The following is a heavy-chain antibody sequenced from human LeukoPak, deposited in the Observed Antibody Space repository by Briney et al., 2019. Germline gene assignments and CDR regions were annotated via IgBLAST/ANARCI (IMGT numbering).Heavy chain of an antibody. CDR1: GGSISSSSYY. Sequence: SETLSLTCTVSGGSISSSSYYWGWIRQPPGKGLEWIGRIYYSGSTYYNPSLKSRVTISVDTSKNQFSLKLSSVTAADTAVYYCARVRYCGGDCYSRYFDYWGQGTLVTVSS. CDR3: ARVRYCGGDCYSRYFDY. J-gene: IGHJ4*02. D-gene: IGHD2-21*02. CDR2: IYYSGST. V-gene: IGHV4-39*07.